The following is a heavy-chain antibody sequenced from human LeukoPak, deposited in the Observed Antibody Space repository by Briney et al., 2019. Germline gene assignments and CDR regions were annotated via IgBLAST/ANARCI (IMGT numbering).Heavy chain of an antibody. CDR3: ATASVDNWFDP. D-gene: IGHD2-21*01. Sequence: GASVKVSCKASGYTFTGYYMHWVRQAPGKGLEWMGGFDPEDGETIYAQKFQGRVTMTEDTSTDTAYMELSSLRSEDTAVYYCATASVDNWFDPWGQGTLVTVSS. V-gene: IGHV1-24*01. J-gene: IGHJ5*02. CDR1: GYTFTGYY. CDR2: FDPEDGET.